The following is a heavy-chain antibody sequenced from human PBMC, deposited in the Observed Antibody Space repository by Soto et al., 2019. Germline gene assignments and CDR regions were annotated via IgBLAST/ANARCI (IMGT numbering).Heavy chain of an antibody. CDR3: ARGRNPYYDILTGYVYYFDY. D-gene: IGHD3-9*01. CDR2: ISAYNGNT. Sequence: ASVKVSCKASGYTFTSYGISWVRQAPGQGLEWMGWISAYNGNTNYAQKLQGRVTMTTDTSTSTAYMELRSLRPDDTAVYYCARGRNPYYDILTGYVYYFDYWGQRTLVTVSS. J-gene: IGHJ4*02. V-gene: IGHV1-18*01. CDR1: GYTFTSYG.